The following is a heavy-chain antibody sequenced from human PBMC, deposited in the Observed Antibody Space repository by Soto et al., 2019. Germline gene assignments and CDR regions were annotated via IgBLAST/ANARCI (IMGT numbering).Heavy chain of an antibody. CDR2: LYYSGST. Sequence: PSETLSLTCTVSGGSIRSYYWSWIRQSPGKGLEWIGYLYYSGSTNYNPSLKGRVTISADTSKNQFSLKLSSVTAADTAVYYCARHAIVGPTQWFDPWGQGTLVTVSS. D-gene: IGHD1-26*01. V-gene: IGHV4-59*08. CDR3: ARHAIVGPTQWFDP. J-gene: IGHJ5*02. CDR1: GGSIRSYY.